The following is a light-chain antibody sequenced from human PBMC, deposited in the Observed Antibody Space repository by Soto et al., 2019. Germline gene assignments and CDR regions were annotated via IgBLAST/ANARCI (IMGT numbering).Light chain of an antibody. Sequence: QSALTQPRSVSGSPGQSVTISCTGTSSDVGDYNYVSWYQQHPGKAPKLMIYDVSKRPSGVPDRFSGSKSGNTASLTISGLQAVDEADYFCCSYAGSYTYVFGTGTKLTVL. V-gene: IGLV2-11*01. J-gene: IGLJ1*01. CDR2: DVS. CDR3: CSYAGSYTYV. CDR1: SSDVGDYNY.